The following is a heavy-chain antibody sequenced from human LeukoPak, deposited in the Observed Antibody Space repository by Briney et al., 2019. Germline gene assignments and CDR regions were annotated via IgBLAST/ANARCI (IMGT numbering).Heavy chain of an antibody. CDR1: GYTFTGYY. D-gene: IGHD3-3*01. V-gene: IGHV1-2*02. CDR2: IDPNSGGT. CDR3: ARVRSYDFWSGYRGYFDY. Sequence: GASVKVSCKASGYTFTGYYMHWVRQAPGQGLEWMGWIDPNSGGTNYAQKFQGRVTMTRDTSISTAYMELSRLRSDDTAVYYCARVRSYDFWSGYRGYFDYWGQGTLVTVSS. J-gene: IGHJ4*02.